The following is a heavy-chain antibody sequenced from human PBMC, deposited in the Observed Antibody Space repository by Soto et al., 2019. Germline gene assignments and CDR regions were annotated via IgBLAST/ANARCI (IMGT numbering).Heavy chain of an antibody. CDR2: IGTAGDT. CDR1: GFTFSSYD. CDR3: ARGGHYYDSSGYPGDDDFDI. D-gene: IGHD3-22*01. J-gene: IGHJ3*02. V-gene: IGHV3-13*01. Sequence: GGSLRLSCAASGFTFSSYDMHWVRQATGKGLEWVSAIGTAGDTYYPGSVKGRFTISRENAKNSLYLQMNSLRAGDTAVYYCARGGHYYDSSGYPGDDDFDIWGQVPVVTFSS.